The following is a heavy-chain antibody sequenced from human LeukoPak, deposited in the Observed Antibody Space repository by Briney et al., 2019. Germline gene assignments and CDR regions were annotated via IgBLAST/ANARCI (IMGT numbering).Heavy chain of an antibody. CDR3: ARDRTCSSTSCYNFDY. CDR1: GFTFSSYW. J-gene: IGHJ4*02. D-gene: IGHD2-2*02. Sequence: SGGSLRLSCAASGFTFSSYWMHWVRHAPGKGLVWVSRINSDGSSTIYADYVKGRFTISRDNAKNTLYLQMNSLRAEDTAVYYCARDRTCSSTSCYNFDYWGQGTLVTVSS. V-gene: IGHV3-74*01. CDR2: INSDGSST.